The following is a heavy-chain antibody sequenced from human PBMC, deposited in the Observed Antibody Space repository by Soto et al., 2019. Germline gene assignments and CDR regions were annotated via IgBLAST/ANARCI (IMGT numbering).Heavy chain of an antibody. CDR2: ISGSGGTT. CDR3: AKFFVETGSNSGWPWSFHY. D-gene: IGHD6-25*01. Sequence: EVQLLESGGGLVQPGRSLRLSCAASGFTFSNYAMSGVRQAPGQGLDWVSAISGSGGTTYYADSVKGRFTISRDNSKNTLFLQTNSLRAEDAAVYYCAKFFVETGSNSGWPWSFHYWGQGTMVTVSS. V-gene: IGHV3-23*01. J-gene: IGHJ4*02. CDR1: GFTFSNYA.